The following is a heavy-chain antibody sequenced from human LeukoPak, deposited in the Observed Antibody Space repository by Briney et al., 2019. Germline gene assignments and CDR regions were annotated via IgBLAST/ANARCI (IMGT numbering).Heavy chain of an antibody. J-gene: IGHJ4*02. Sequence: GGSLRLSCAASGFTFSNYAMSWVRQAPGKGLEWVSAISDSGGSTFYADSVKGRFTISRDNSRHTLYLQMNSLRADDTAIYYCAKRVEYSSSSGGYFDYWGQGTLVTVSS. CDR2: ISDSGGST. D-gene: IGHD6-6*01. CDR3: AKRVEYSSSSGGYFDY. V-gene: IGHV3-23*01. CDR1: GFTFSNYA.